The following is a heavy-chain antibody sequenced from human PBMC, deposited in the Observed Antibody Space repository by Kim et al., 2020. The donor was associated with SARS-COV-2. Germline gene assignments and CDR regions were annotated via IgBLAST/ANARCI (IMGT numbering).Heavy chain of an antibody. CDR1: GDSVSSNSAA. D-gene: IGHD6-19*01. CDR3: AREDKTGLEVTVAGSHFDY. J-gene: IGHJ4*02. V-gene: IGHV6-1*01. Sequence: SQTLSLTCAISGDSVSSNSAAWNWIRQSPSRGLEWLGRTYYRSKWYNDYAVSVKSRITINPDTSKNQFSLQLNSVTPEDTAVYYCAREDKTGLEVTVAGSHFDYWGQGTLVTVSS. CDR2: TYYRSKWYN.